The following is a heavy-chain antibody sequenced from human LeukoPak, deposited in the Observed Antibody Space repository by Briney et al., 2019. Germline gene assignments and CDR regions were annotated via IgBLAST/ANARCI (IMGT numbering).Heavy chain of an antibody. CDR1: GYTFTSYG. J-gene: IGHJ5*02. CDR2: ISAYNGNT. Sequence: VSVKVSCKASGYTFTSYGVSWVRQAPGQGLEWMGWISAYNGNTNYAQKLQGRVTMTTDTSTSTAYMELRSLRSDDTAVYYCARGSRYQLLYWFDPWGQGTLVTVSS. CDR3: ARGSRYQLLYWFDP. D-gene: IGHD2-2*01. V-gene: IGHV1-18*01.